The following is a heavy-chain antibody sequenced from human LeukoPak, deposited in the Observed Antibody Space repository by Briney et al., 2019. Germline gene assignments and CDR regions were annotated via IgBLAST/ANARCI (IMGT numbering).Heavy chain of an antibody. Sequence: RSLRLSCAASGFTFSSYGMHWVRQAPGKGLEWVAVISYDGSNKYYADSVKGRFTISRDNSKNTLYLQMNSLRAEDTAVYYCAKDQLSSGYYYGRFDYWGQGTLVTVSS. V-gene: IGHV3-30*18. J-gene: IGHJ4*02. CDR2: ISYDGSNK. CDR1: GFTFSSYG. D-gene: IGHD3-22*01. CDR3: AKDQLSSGYYYGRFDY.